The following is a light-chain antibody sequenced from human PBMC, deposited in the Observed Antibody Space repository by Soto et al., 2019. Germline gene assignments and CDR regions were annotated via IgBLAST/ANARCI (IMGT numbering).Light chain of an antibody. Sequence: EIVLTQSPAALSLSPGGRATLSCGASQGVRSSCLAWYQQKPGLAPRLLIYDASSRATGIPDRFSGSGSGTDFTLTVSRLEPEYLAVDYCQQYGSSPITFGQGTRLEIK. CDR3: QQYGSSPIT. CDR2: DAS. V-gene: IGKV3D-20*01. CDR1: QGVRSSC. J-gene: IGKJ5*01.